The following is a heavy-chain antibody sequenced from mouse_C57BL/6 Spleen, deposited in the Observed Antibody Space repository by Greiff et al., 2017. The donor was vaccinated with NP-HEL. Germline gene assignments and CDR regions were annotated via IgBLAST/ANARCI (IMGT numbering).Heavy chain of an antibody. J-gene: IGHJ2*01. CDR1: GYTFTSYW. CDR2: IDPSDSET. CDR3: AREVLDD. V-gene: IGHV1-69*01. Sequence: QVQLQQPGAELVMPGASVKLSCKASGYTFTSYWMHWVKQRPGQGLEWIGEIDPSDSETNYNQKFKGKATITADKSSTTADLQLSSLTSEDTAVYYCAREVLDDWGKGTTLTVSS.